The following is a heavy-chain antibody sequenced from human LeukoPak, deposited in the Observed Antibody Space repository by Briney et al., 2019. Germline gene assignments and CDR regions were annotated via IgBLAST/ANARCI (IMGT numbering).Heavy chain of an antibody. CDR3: ARVWFGELLFDPPDAFDI. CDR1: GGSISSGGYY. J-gene: IGHJ3*02. D-gene: IGHD3-10*01. CDR2: IYYSGST. Sequence: PSQTLSLTCTVSGGSISSGGYYWSWIRQHPGKGLEWIGYIYYSGSTYYNPSLKSRVTISVDTSKNQLSLKLSSVTAADTAVYYCARVWFGELLFDPPDAFDIWGQGTMVTVSS. V-gene: IGHV4-31*03.